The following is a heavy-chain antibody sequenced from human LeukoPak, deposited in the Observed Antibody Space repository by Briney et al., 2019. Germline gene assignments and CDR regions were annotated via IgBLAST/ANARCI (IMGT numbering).Heavy chain of an antibody. CDR3: ARASRSWYPNDAFDI. CDR1: GGSISSGGYS. J-gene: IGHJ3*02. CDR2: IYHSGST. D-gene: IGHD6-13*01. V-gene: IGHV4-30-2*01. Sequence: MSSETLSLTCAVSGGSISSGGYSWSWIRQPPGKGLEWIGYIYHSGSTYYNPSLKSRVTISVDRSKNQFSLKLSSVTAADTAVYYCARASRSWYPNDAFDIWGQGTMVTVSS.